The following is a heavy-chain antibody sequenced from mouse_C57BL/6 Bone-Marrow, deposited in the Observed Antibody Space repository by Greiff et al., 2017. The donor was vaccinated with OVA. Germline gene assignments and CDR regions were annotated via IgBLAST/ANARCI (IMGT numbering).Heavy chain of an antibody. J-gene: IGHJ3*01. CDR1: GFNIKDDY. CDR3: TTLYGSPFAY. Sequence: EVQLVESGAELVRPGASVKLSCTASGFNIKDDYMHWVKQRPEQGLEWIGWIDPENGDTEYASKFQGKATITADTSSNTAYLQLSSLTSEDTAVYYCTTLYGSPFAYWGQGTLVTVSA. CDR2: IDPENGDT. V-gene: IGHV14-4*01. D-gene: IGHD1-1*01.